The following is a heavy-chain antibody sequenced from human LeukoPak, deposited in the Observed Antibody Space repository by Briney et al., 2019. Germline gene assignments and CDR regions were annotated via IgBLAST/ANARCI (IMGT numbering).Heavy chain of an antibody. J-gene: IGHJ4*02. CDR1: GYTFTSYD. CDR2: INPNSGGT. CDR3: AREITGTTEETFDY. Sequence: ASVKVSCKASGYTFTSYDINWVRQAPGQGLEWMGWINPNSGGTNYAQKFQGRVTMTRDTSISTAYMELSRLRSDDTAVYYCAREITGTTEETFDYWGQGTLVTVSS. V-gene: IGHV1-2*02. D-gene: IGHD1-7*01.